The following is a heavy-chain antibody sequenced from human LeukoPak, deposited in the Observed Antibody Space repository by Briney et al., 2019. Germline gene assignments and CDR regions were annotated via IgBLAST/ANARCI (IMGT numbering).Heavy chain of an antibody. D-gene: IGHD5-18*01. CDR1: GYTFTSYY. CDR3: AREGDTALHY. Sequence: ASVKVSCKASGYTFTSYYMHWVRQAPGQGLEWMGIINPSGGSTSYAQKFQGRVTITADESTSTAYMELSSLRSEDTAVYYCAREGDTALHYWGQGTLVTVSS. V-gene: IGHV1-46*01. CDR2: INPSGGST. J-gene: IGHJ4*02.